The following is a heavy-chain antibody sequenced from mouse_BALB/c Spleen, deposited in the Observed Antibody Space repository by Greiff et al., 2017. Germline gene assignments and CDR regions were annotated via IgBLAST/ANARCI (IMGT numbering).Heavy chain of an antibody. CDR1: GFTFSSFG. D-gene: IGHD1-2*01. V-gene: IGHV5-17*02. Sequence: QVVESGGGLVQPGGSRKLSCAASGFTFSSFGMHWVRQAPEKGLEWVAYISSGSSTIYYADTVKGRFTISRDNPKNTLFLQMTSLRSEDTAMYYCARRLEFITTATDAMDYWGQGTSVTVSS. J-gene: IGHJ4*01. CDR2: ISSGSSTI. CDR3: ARRLEFITTATDAMDY.